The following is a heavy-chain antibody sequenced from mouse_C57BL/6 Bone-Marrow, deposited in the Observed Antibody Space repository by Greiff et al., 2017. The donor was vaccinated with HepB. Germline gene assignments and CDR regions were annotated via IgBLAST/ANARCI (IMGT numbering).Heavy chain of an antibody. CDR1: GYTFTDHT. CDR2: IYPRDGST. J-gene: IGHJ1*03. D-gene: IGHD1-1*01. CDR3: AETTVVAHWYFDV. Sequence: VQLQQSDAELVKPGASVKISCKVSGYTFTDHTIHWMKQRPEQGLEWIGYIYPRDGSTKYNEKFKGKATLTADKSSSTAYMQLNSLTSEDSAVYICAETTVVAHWYFDVWGTGTTVTVSS. V-gene: IGHV1-78*01.